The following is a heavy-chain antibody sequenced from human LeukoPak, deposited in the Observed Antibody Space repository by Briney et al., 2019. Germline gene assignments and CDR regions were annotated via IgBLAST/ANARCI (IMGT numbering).Heavy chain of an antibody. V-gene: IGHV3-21*01. CDR2: ISSSSSYI. CDR3: ARAEAYYGAY. J-gene: IGHJ4*02. CDR1: GFTFSSYS. Sequence: GSLRLSCAASGFTFSSYSMNWVRPAPGKGLEWVSSISSSSSYIYYADSVKGRFTISRDNAKNLLYLQMNSLRAEDTAVYYCARAEAYYGAYWGQGTLVTVSS.